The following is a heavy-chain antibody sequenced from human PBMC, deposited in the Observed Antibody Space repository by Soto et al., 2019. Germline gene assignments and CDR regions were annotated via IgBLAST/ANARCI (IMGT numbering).Heavy chain of an antibody. CDR3: ASGLVATIHCYYYMDV. D-gene: IGHD5-12*01. V-gene: IGHV1-69*02. CDR2: IIPILGIA. Sequence: QVQLVQSGAEVKKPGSSVKVSCKASGGTFSSYPISWVRQAPGQGLEWMGRIIPILGIANYAQKFQGRVTITADKSTSTAYMELSSLRSEDTAVYYCASGLVATIHCYYYMDVWGKGTTVTVSS. J-gene: IGHJ6*03. CDR1: GGTFSSYP.